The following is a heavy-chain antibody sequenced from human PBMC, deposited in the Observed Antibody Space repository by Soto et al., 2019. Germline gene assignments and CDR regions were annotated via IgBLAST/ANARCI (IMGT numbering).Heavy chain of an antibody. V-gene: IGHV3-30*18. D-gene: IGHD1-1*01. CDR3: AKSVYNWNDGFFDY. CDR2: ISYDGNNK. J-gene: IGHJ4*02. Sequence: QVQLVESGGGVVQPGRSLRLSCAASGFTFSTYGMHWVRQAPGKGLEWVAVISYDGNNKYYAASVKGRFTISRDISKNALYLQMSCLRAEDTAVYYCAKSVYNWNDGFFDYWGQGTLVPVS. CDR1: GFTFSTYG.